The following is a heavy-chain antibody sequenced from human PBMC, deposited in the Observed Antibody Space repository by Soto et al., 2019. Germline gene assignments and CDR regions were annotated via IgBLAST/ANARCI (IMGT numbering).Heavy chain of an antibody. CDR1: RYIFTGYY. V-gene: IGHV1-2*02. J-gene: IGHJ6*02. CDR3: ARSHSAYHYHAMDA. Sequence: ASVKVSCKTSRYIFTGYYMHWVRQAPGQGLEWMGWINPNSGDTNYAQRFKGRVSMTSDTSINTAYLELSRLRPGDTAVFFCARSHSAYHYHAMDAWG. CDR2: INPNSGDT.